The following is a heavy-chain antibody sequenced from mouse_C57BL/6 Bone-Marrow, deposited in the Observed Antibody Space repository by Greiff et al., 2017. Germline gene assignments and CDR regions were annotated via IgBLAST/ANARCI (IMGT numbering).Heavy chain of an antibody. D-gene: IGHD6-2*01. CDR3: AKSFSVPFGY. CDR2: INPNNGGT. J-gene: IGHJ3*01. CDR1: GYTFTDYN. V-gene: IGHV1-18*01. Sequence: VQLQQSGPELVKPGASVKIPCKASGYTFTDYNMDWVKQSHGKSLEWIGDINPNNGGTIYNQKFKGKATLTVNKSSSTAYMELRSLTSEDTAVYYCAKSFSVPFGYWGQGNLVPVPA.